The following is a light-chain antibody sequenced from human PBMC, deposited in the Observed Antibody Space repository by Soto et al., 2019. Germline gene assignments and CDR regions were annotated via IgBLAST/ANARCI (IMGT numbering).Light chain of an antibody. CDR3: LHDYAPPLT. V-gene: IGKV1-27*01. CDR1: QAISNG. CDR2: NAY. Sequence: DVQVAQSPPSLSAPVGDRVTITCRASQAISNGLSWYQHKPGQAPALLIFNAYNLKSGAPRRFSGSSSGTHFTFTIRGLQPEDAATYYCLHDYAPPLTFGRGTKVNI. J-gene: IGKJ3*01.